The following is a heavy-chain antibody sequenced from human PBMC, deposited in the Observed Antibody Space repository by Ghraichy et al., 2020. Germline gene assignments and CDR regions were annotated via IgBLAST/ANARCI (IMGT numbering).Heavy chain of an antibody. D-gene: IGHD3-10*01. Sequence: GGSLRLSCAASGFTFSSYWMSWVRQAPGKGLEWVANIKQDGSEKYYVDSVKGRFTISRDNAKNSLYLQMNSLRAEDTAVYYCAREVDMGRGFYGMDVWGQGTTVTVSS. V-gene: IGHV3-7*03. J-gene: IGHJ6*02. CDR3: AREVDMGRGFYGMDV. CDR1: GFTFSSYW. CDR2: IKQDGSEK.